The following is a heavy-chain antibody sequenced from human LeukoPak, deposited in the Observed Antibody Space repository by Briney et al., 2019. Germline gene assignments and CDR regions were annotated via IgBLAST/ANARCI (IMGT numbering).Heavy chain of an antibody. D-gene: IGHD4-17*01. J-gene: IGHJ4*02. Sequence: ASVKVSCKASGGTFSSYAISWVRQAPGQGLEWRGRIIPIFGKANYAQKFQGRVTITADKSTSSAYMELSSLSSEVTAVYYCARVNGYLVYWGQGTLVSVSS. CDR2: IIPIFGKA. CDR1: GGTFSSYA. CDR3: ARVNGYLVY. V-gene: IGHV1-69*04.